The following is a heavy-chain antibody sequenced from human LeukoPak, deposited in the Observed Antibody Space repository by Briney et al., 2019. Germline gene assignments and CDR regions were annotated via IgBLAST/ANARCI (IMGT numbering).Heavy chain of an antibody. CDR2: IYYSGST. D-gene: IGHD6-13*01. V-gene: IGHV4-39*01. CDR3: ARQTGAAAGSFDY. Sequence: SETLSLTCTVSGGSISSSSYYWGWIRQSPGKGLEWIGSIYYSGSTYYNPSLKSRVTISIDTSNNQSSLRLSSVTAADAAVFYCARQTGAAAGSFDYWGQGTLVTVSS. CDR1: GGSISSSSYY. J-gene: IGHJ4*02.